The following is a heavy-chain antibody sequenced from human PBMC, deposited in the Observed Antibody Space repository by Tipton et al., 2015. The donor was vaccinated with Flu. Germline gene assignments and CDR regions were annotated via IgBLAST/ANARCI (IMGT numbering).Heavy chain of an antibody. CDR3: ARYGTYDGSRYFQH. V-gene: IGHV4-61*10. D-gene: IGHD1-26*01. Sequence: TLSLTCTVSGGSISSSNYYWSWIRQPAGTGLEWIGYIYYSGSTNYNPSLKSRVTISVDTSKNQFSLKLSSVTAADTAVYYCARYGTYDGSRYFQHWGQGTLVTVSS. CDR1: GGSISSSNYY. CDR2: IYYSGST. J-gene: IGHJ1*01.